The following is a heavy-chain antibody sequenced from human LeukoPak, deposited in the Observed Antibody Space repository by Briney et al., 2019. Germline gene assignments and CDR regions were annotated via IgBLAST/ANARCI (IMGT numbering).Heavy chain of an antibody. D-gene: IGHD3-10*01. CDR3: ARRSGSGSYTYFDY. J-gene: IGHJ4*02. CDR2: IDYSGST. V-gene: IGHV4-39*01. CDR1: GGSISSSSYY. Sequence: SETLSLTCTVSGGSISSSSYYWGWIRQSPGKGLEWIGNIDYSGSTYYNPSLKSRVTISVDTSKNQFSLKVSSVTAADTAVYYCARRSGSGSYTYFDYWGQGTLVTVSS.